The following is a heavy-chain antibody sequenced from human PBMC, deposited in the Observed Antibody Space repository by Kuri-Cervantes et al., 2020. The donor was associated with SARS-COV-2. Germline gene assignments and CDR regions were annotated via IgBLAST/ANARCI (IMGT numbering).Heavy chain of an antibody. CDR2: IYYSGST. CDR1: GGSISSYY. CDR3: ASKLSSGWYKGFDP. Sequence: GSLRLSCTVSGGSISSYYWSWIRQPPGKGLEWIGYIYYSGSTNYNPSLKSRVTISVDTSKSQFSLKLSSVTAADTAVYYCASKLSSGWYKGFDPWGQGTLVTVSS. D-gene: IGHD6-19*01. V-gene: IGHV4-59*12. J-gene: IGHJ5*02.